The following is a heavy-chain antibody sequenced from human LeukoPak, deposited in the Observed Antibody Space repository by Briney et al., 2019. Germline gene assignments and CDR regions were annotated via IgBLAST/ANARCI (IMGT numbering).Heavy chain of an antibody. CDR3: ARDPPHYYDSSGHDAFDI. Sequence: SVKVSCTASGGTFSSYAISWVRQAPGQGLEWMGGIIPIFGTANYAQKFQGRVTITADESTSTAYMELSSLRSEDTAVYYCARDPPHYYDSSGHDAFDIWGQGTMVTVSS. CDR2: IIPIFGTA. D-gene: IGHD3-22*01. CDR1: GGTFSSYA. V-gene: IGHV1-69*01. J-gene: IGHJ3*02.